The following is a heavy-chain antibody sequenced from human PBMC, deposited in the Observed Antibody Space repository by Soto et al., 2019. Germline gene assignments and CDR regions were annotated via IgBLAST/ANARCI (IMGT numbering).Heavy chain of an antibody. Sequence: QLQLQESGPGLVKPSETLSLTCTVSGGSISSSSYYWGWIRQPPGKGLEWIGSIYYSGSTYYNPSLKSRVTISVDTSKNQCSLKLSSVTAADTAVYYCARRDMVRGVISGFDYWGQGTLVTVSS. CDR3: ARRDMVRGVISGFDY. CDR1: GGSISSSSYY. J-gene: IGHJ4*02. V-gene: IGHV4-39*01. CDR2: IYYSGST. D-gene: IGHD3-10*01.